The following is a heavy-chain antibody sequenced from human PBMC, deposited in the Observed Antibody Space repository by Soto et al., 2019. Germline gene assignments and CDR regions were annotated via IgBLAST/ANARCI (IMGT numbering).Heavy chain of an antibody. J-gene: IGHJ5*02. V-gene: IGHV4-4*07. CDR1: GASISGFY. Sequence: ASETLSLTCTVSGASISGFYWSWIRKSAGKGLEWIGRIYATGTTDYNPSLKSRVMMSVDTSKKQFSLKLRSVTAADTAVYYCVRDGTKTLRDWFDPWGHGISFTVSS. CDR2: IYATGTT. D-gene: IGHD1-1*01. CDR3: VRDGTKTLRDWFDP.